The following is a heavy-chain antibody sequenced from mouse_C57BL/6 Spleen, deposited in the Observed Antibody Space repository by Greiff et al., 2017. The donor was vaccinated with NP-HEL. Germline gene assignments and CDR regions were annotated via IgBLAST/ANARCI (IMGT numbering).Heavy chain of an antibody. J-gene: IGHJ1*03. CDR2: INPSTGGT. CDR3: ARRDYGGYFDV. D-gene: IGHD2-4*01. CDR1: GYSFTGYY. Sequence: VQLQQSGPELVKPGASVKISCKASGYSFTGYYMHWVKQSSEKSLEWIGEINPSTGGTSYNQKFTGKATLTVDKSSSTAYMQLKSLTSEDSAVYYCARRDYGGYFDVWGTGTTVTVSS. V-gene: IGHV1-43*01.